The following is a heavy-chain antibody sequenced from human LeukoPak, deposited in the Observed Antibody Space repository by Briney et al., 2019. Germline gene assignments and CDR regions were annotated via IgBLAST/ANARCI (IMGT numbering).Heavy chain of an antibody. CDR1: GGSISSSNW. V-gene: IGHV4-4*02. CDR3: ARSQTPYYYYYGMDV. Sequence: SETLSLTCAVSGGSISSSNWWSWVRQPPGKGLEWIGEIYHSGSTNYNTSLKSRLIISVDKSKNQFSLKLSSVTAADTAVYYCARSQTPYYYYYGMDVWGQGTTVTVSS. J-gene: IGHJ6*02. CDR2: IYHSGST.